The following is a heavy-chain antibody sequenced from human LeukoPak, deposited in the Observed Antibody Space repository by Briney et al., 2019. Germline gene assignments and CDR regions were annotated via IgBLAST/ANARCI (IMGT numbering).Heavy chain of an antibody. CDR3: ARDQVAVAGVLSY. D-gene: IGHD6-19*01. V-gene: IGHV3-23*01. Sequence: GGSLRLSCAASGFTFSNYAMRWVRQAPGKRLECVSRITGSGDNTYYADSVEGRFTISRDNSKNMVYLQMNSLRAEDTAVYYCARDQVAVAGVLSYWGQGTLVTVSS. CDR2: ITGSGDNT. CDR1: GFTFSNYA. J-gene: IGHJ4*02.